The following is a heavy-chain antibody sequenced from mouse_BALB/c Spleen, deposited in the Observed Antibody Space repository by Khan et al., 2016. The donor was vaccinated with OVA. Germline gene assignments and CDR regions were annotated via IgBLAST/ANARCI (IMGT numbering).Heavy chain of an antibody. J-gene: IGHJ1*01. CDR1: GFTFSNFG. Sequence: EVNVVESGGGLVQPGGSRKLSCAASGFTFSNFGMHWVRQAPKKGLEWVAYMSSGSSTIYYVDTVKGRFTISRDNLKNILFLQMTSLRSEDTAMYYCARAGGNFHWYFDVWGAGTSVTVSS. V-gene: IGHV5-17*02. CDR2: MSSGSSTI. CDR3: ARAGGNFHWYFDV.